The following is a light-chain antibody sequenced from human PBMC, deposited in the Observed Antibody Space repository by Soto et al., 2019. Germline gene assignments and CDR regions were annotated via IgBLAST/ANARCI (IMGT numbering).Light chain of an antibody. Sequence: EVVLTQSPGTLSLSPGDRATVSCRASQTVHSSFFAWYQQKGGQAPRLLIYGTSNRAAGIPDRISGHGSGTDFTLTIDVLEPEDFAMYFCQQHGGSPPYTFGRGTRVEI. CDR3: QQHGGSPPYT. CDR1: QTVHSSF. CDR2: GTS. V-gene: IGKV3-20*01. J-gene: IGKJ2*01.